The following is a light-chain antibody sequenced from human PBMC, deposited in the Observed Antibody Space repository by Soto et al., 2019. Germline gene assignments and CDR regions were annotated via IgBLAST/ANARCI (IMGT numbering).Light chain of an antibody. CDR2: EVS. CDR1: SSDVGGYNY. V-gene: IGLV2-14*01. CDR3: SSYTSSTSLDV. J-gene: IGLJ1*01. Sequence: QSALAQPASVSGSPGQSITISCTGTSSDVGGYNYVSWYQQHPGKASKLMIYEVSNRPSGVSIRFSGSKSGNTASLTISGLQAEDEADYYCSSYTSSTSLDVSGTGTKVTVL.